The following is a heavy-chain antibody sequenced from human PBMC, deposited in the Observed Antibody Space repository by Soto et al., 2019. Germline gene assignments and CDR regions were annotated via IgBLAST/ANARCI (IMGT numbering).Heavy chain of an antibody. CDR3: IRDYGEAGSTAAFDI. D-gene: IGHD4-17*01. J-gene: IGHJ3*02. V-gene: IGHV3-74*01. CDR1: GFTFSSYW. Sequence: EVQLMEARGGLVQPGGSLRLSCAASGFTFSSYWMHWVRQVPGEGLVWVSRINSDGSSASYADSVKGRFTISRDNAKNTVYLQMSSLRGEDTAVYYCIRDYGEAGSTAAFDIWGQGTMVIVSS. CDR2: INSDGSSA.